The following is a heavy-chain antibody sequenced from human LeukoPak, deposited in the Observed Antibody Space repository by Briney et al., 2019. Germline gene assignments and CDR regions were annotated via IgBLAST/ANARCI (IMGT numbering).Heavy chain of an antibody. CDR2: MNPDSGDT. CDR1: GYSFTASD. Sequence: ASVKVSCKASGYSFTASDINRVRQATGQGLEWMGWMNPDSGDTGYAQKFQGRLTITRHTSINTAYMELSGLRSEDTAVYYCTRGWDYWGQGTLVTVSS. V-gene: IGHV1-8*03. CDR3: TRGWDY. J-gene: IGHJ4*02.